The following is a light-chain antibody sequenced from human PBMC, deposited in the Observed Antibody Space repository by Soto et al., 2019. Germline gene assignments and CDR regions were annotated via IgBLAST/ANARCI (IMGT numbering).Light chain of an antibody. Sequence: MYQLLSTRSGSKTDRVTITCRARQSISRWLAWYQQKPGRAPKLLIYDASILESGVPSRFSGSGSGTEFTLTISSLQPDDFATYYCQQYNSYRTFGQGSIVDVK. CDR1: QSISRW. J-gene: IGKJ1*01. V-gene: IGKV1-5*01. CDR3: QQYNSYRT. CDR2: DAS.